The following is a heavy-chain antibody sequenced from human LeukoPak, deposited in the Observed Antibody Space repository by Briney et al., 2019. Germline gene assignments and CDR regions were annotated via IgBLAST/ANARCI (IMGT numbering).Heavy chain of an antibody. CDR1: GGSFNGYY. V-gene: IGHV4-34*01. Sequence: PSETLSLTCAVHGGSFNGYYWSWIRQPPGKGLEWIGEINDSRSTKYNPSPKSRVTISVDTSKNQFSLKLNPVTAADTAVYYCARSPPVVYDVLTGYYRFDYWGQGTLVTVSS. CDR3: ARSPPVVYDVLTGYYRFDY. J-gene: IGHJ4*02. CDR2: INDSRST. D-gene: IGHD3-9*01.